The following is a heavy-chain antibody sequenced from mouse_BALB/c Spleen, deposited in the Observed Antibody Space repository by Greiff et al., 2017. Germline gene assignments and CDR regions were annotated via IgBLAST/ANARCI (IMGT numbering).Heavy chain of an antibody. CDR1: GFNIKDTY. CDR2: IDPANGNT. CDR3: ASEGSRTY. J-gene: IGHJ3*01. Sequence: SGAELVKPGASVKLSCTASGFNIKDTYMHWVKQRPEQGLEWIGRIDPANGNTKYDPKFQGKATITADTSSNTAYLQLSSLTSEDTAVYYRASEGSRTYWGQGTLVTVSA. V-gene: IGHV14-3*02. D-gene: IGHD1-1*01.